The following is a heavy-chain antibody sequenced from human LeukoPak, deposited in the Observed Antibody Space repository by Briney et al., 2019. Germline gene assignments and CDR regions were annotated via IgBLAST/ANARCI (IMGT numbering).Heavy chain of an antibody. Sequence: ASVKVSCKVSGYTLTELSMHWVRQAPGKGLEWMGGFDPEDGETIYAQKFQGRVTMTEDTSTDTAYMELSSLRSEGTAVYYCATALYSSGWYFDYWGQGTLVTVSS. CDR2: FDPEDGET. CDR3: ATALYSSGWYFDY. V-gene: IGHV1-24*01. CDR1: GYTLTELS. D-gene: IGHD6-19*01. J-gene: IGHJ4*02.